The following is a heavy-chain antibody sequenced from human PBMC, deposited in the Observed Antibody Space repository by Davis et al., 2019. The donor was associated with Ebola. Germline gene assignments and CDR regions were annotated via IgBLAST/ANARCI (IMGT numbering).Heavy chain of an antibody. V-gene: IGHV3-23*01. CDR1: EFTFSGYA. Sequence: GGSLRLSCAASEFTFSGYAMSWVRQAPGKGLEWVSAISGSGGSTYYAGSVKGRFTISRDNSRNTLYLQVSSLRIEDTAVYYCAREGSEMALDLWGRGTLVTVSS. D-gene: IGHD5-24*01. CDR2: ISGSGGST. J-gene: IGHJ2*01. CDR3: AREGSEMALDL.